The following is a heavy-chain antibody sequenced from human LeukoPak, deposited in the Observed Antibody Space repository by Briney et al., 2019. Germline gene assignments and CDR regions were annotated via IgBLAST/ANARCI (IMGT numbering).Heavy chain of an antibody. D-gene: IGHD6-25*01. CDR3: ATVPVRAAAGYYFDY. CDR2: FDPEDGET. CDR1: GGTLNNFA. V-gene: IGHV1-24*01. Sequence: ASVKVSCKASGGTLNNFALCWVRQAPGKGLEWMGGFDPEDGETIYAQKFQGRVTMTEDTSTDTAYMELSSLRSEDTAVYYCATVPVRAAAGYYFDYWGQGTLVTVSS. J-gene: IGHJ4*02.